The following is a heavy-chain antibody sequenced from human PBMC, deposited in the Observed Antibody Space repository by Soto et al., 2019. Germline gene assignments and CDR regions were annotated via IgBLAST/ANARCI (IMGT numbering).Heavy chain of an antibody. V-gene: IGHV5-51*01. D-gene: IGHD5-18*01. J-gene: IGHJ4*02. CDR3: ARLIGDSYGYQEFFDD. Sequence: SLKISCAGSGYSFNTYFLAWVRQMPGKGLEWMGIIYPGDFDTRYSQSFQGHVTMSVDKSINTAYLQWSNLETSDTAMYYCARLIGDSYGYQEFFDDWGQGTPVTVSS. CDR2: IYPGDFDT. CDR1: GYSFNTYF.